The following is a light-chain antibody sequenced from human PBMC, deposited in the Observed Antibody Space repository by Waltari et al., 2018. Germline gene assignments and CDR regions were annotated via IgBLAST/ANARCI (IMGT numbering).Light chain of an antibody. J-gene: IGLJ3*02. CDR3: SSYTGSNPLEV. CDR1: SSDVGGYNF. Sequence: QSALTQPASVSGSPGQSITISCTGTSSDVGGYNFVSWYQQHPGKAPKLMIFEVNSRPSGVSNRFSGSKSGNTASLTISGLQTEDEADYYCSSYTGSNPLEVFGGGTKLTVL. CDR2: EVN. V-gene: IGLV2-14*01.